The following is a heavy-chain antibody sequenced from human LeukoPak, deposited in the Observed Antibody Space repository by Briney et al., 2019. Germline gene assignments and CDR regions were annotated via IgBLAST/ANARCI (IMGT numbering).Heavy chain of an antibody. CDR1: GGSFSGYY. Sequence: SETLSLTCAVYGGSFSGYYWSWIRQPPGKGLEWIGEINHSGSTNYNPSLKSRVTISVDTSKNQFSLKLSSVTAADTAVYYCARGLSHHEPFNFDYWGQGTLVTVSS. V-gene: IGHV4-34*01. CDR3: ARGLSHHEPFNFDY. J-gene: IGHJ4*02. CDR2: INHSGST.